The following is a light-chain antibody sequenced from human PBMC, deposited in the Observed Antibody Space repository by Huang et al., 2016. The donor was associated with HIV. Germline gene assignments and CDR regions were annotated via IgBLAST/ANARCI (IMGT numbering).Light chain of an antibody. V-gene: IGKV3-11*01. Sequence: EIVLTQSPATLSLSPGERATLSCRASQSVNNYLAWYQQKPGQAPRLLIYDASNRAAGIPARFSSSGSGTDFTLTISSLEPEDFALYYCHQRSNWPRTFGQGTKVEIK. J-gene: IGKJ1*01. CDR1: QSVNNY. CDR2: DAS. CDR3: HQRSNWPRT.